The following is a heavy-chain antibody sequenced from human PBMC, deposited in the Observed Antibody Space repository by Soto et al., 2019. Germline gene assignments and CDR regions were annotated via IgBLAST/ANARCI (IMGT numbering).Heavy chain of an antibody. CDR3: TTGVYYDILTGYRVVAY. V-gene: IGHV3-15*01. CDR2: IKSKTDGETA. CDR1: GLDLSHPW. Sequence: EVQLVESGGGLVKPGGSLRLSCAASGLDLSHPWMTWVRQAAGKGLEWVARIKSKTDGETADYAAPVKGRFSISRDDSRNTVDLQLNSLKTEDTAIYYCTTGVYYDILTGYRVVAYWGQGTLVTVSS. J-gene: IGHJ4*02. D-gene: IGHD3-9*01.